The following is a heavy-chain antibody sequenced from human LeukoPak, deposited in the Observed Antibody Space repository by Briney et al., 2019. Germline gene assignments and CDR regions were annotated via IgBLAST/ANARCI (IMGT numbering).Heavy chain of an antibody. CDR1: GGSFSGYY. V-gene: IGHV4-34*01. CDR3: ARGSWIQLGFDY. CDR2: INHSGST. D-gene: IGHD5-18*01. Sequence: SETLSLTCAVYGGSFSGYYWSWIRQPPGKGLEWIGEINHSGSTNYNPSLKSRVTISVDTSKNQFSLKLSSVTAADTAVYHCARGSWIQLGFDYWGQGTLVTVSS. J-gene: IGHJ4*02.